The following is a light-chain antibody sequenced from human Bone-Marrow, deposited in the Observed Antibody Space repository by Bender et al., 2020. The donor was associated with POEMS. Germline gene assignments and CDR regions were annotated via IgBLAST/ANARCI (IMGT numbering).Light chain of an antibody. CDR3: SSYAGNNNYV. V-gene: IGLV2-8*01. CDR2: EVS. Sequence: QYALTQPAAVSGSPGQSITISCTGTSSDIGINNYISWYQQHPGKAPKLLIYEVSKWPSGFPDRFSGSKSGNTASLTISGLQGEDEAHYYCSSYAGNNNYVFGGGTKVTVL. J-gene: IGLJ1*01. CDR1: SSDIGINNY.